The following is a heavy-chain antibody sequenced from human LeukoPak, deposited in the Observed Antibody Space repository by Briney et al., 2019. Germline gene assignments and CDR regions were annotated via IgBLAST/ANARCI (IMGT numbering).Heavy chain of an antibody. CDR1: GGTFSSYA. J-gene: IGHJ4*02. CDR3: ARERAGLFDY. D-gene: IGHD6-13*01. CDR2: IIPIFGTA. V-gene: IGHV1-69*13. Sequence: ASVNVSCKASGGTFSSYAISWVRQAPGQGLEWMGGIIPIFGTANYAQKFQGRVTITADESTSTAYMELSSLRSEDTAVYYCARERAGLFDYWGQGTLVTVSS.